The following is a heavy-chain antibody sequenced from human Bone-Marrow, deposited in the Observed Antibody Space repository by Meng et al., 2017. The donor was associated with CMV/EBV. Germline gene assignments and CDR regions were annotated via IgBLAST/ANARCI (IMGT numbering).Heavy chain of an antibody. CDR2: MNPNSGNT. CDR3: ARGSYSSSWYGDYYYYYGMDV. V-gene: IGHV1-8*01. J-gene: IGHJ6*01. D-gene: IGHD6-13*01. Sequence: ASVKVSCKASGYTFTSYDINWVRQATGQGLEWMGWMNPNSGNTGYAQKFQGRVTMTRNTSISTAYMELSSLRSEDTAVYYCARGSYSSSWYGDYYYYYGMDVWGQGTTV. CDR1: GYTFTSYD.